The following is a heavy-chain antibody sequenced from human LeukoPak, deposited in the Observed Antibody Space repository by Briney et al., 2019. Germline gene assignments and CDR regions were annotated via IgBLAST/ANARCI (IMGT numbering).Heavy chain of an antibody. Sequence: GGSLRLSCAASGFTFNTYAMHWIRQAPGKGLEWVTVTSSAGTNNYYADSVKGRFTISRDNSKNTLYLQMNSLRPEDTAVYYCTRDRFYAMDAWGQGTTVTVSS. J-gene: IGHJ6*02. CDR2: TSSAGTNN. CDR1: GFTFNTYA. V-gene: IGHV3-30-3*01. CDR3: TRDRFYAMDA.